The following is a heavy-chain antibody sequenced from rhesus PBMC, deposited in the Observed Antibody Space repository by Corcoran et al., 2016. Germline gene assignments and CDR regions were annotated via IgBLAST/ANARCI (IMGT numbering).Heavy chain of an antibody. CDR3: AKRGYSGYSLLNDAFDF. D-gene: IGHD5-42*01. Sequence: EVQLVESGGGLVQPGGSLRLSCAASGFTFSSYGMSWVRQAPGKGLEWVSYISNGGGSKYYTHPMKGRFTNSRDNSKNTLSLQMNSLRAEETAVYYCAKRGYSGYSLLNDAFDFWGQGLRVTVSS. CDR2: ISNGGGSK. V-gene: IGHV3S5*01. CDR1: GFTFSSYG. J-gene: IGHJ3*01.